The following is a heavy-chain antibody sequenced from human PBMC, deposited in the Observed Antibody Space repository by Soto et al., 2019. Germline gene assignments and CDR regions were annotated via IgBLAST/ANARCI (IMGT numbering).Heavy chain of an antibody. V-gene: IGHV1-69*13. CDR1: GGTFSSYA. Sequence: GASVEVSCKASGGTFSSYAISWVRQAPGQEVEWMGGIIPIVGTANYAQKFQDRVTITAGESRSTGYMEQSRLRGEDTAVYYWATMAPSFLLRFPHSSYSGLYVWGQGTTVTVSS. CDR3: ATMAPSFLLRFPHSSYSGLYV. D-gene: IGHD2-21*02. CDR2: IIPIVGTA. J-gene: IGHJ6*02.